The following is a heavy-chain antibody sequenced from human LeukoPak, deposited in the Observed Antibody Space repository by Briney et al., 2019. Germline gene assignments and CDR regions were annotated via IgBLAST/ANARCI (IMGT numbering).Heavy chain of an antibody. CDR3: ARDSSPFDY. V-gene: IGHV4-30-4*08. Sequence: SQTLSLXCTVSGGSISSADYYWTWIRQPPGKGLEWIGYIYYSGSTYYNPSLKSRATISKDTSKNQFSLKLSSVTAADTAVYYCARDSSPFDYWGQGALVTVSS. J-gene: IGHJ4*02. CDR2: IYYSGST. D-gene: IGHD4-11*01. CDR1: GGSISSADYY.